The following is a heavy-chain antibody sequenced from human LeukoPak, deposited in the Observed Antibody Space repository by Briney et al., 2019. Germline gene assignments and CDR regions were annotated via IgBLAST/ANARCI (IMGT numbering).Heavy chain of an antibody. Sequence: SVKVSCKASGGTFSSYAISWVRQAPGHGLEWMGGIIPIFGTANYAQKFQGRVTITTDESTSTAYMELSSLRSEDTAVYYCYTYYYDSSGYSRVYYFDYWGQGTLVTVSS. CDR3: YTYYYDSSGYSRVYYFDY. V-gene: IGHV1-69*05. CDR1: GGTFSSYA. D-gene: IGHD3-22*01. CDR2: IIPIFGTA. J-gene: IGHJ4*02.